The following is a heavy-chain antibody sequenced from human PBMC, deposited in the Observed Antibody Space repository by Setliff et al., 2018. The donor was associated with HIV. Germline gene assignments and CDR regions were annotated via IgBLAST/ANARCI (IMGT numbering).Heavy chain of an antibody. V-gene: IGHV4-39*07. CDR3: ARDGSRTTGATGYYYGLDV. J-gene: IGHJ6*02. CDR1: GFTFSTYW. D-gene: IGHD1-1*01. Sequence: SETLRLSCAASGFTFSTYWMSWVRQAPGKGLEWIASIYHSGNTYYNPSLKSRVTISVDTSKNQFSLRLSSVTAADTAVYYCARDGSRTTGATGYYYGLDVWGQGTTVTVSS. CDR2: IYHSGNT.